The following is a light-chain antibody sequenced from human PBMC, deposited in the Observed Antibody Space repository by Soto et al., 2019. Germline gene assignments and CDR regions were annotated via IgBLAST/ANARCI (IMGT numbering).Light chain of an antibody. CDR1: QSVSSN. J-gene: IGKJ1*01. Sequence: EIVMTQSPATLSVSPGERATLSCRASQSVSSNVAWYQQKPGQAPRLLIYGASTRATAIPARFSGSGSGTECTLTITSLQSEDFAVYYCQQYNNWPPGPFGQGTKVEIK. CDR3: QQYNNWPPGP. CDR2: GAS. V-gene: IGKV3-15*01.